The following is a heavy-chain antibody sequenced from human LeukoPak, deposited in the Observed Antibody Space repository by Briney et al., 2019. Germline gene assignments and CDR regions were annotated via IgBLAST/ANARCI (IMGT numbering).Heavy chain of an antibody. CDR1: GGSFSGYY. D-gene: IGHD3-10*01. J-gene: IGHJ4*02. CDR2: INHSGST. V-gene: IGHV4-34*01. Sequence: SETLSLTCAVYGGSFSGYYWSWIRQLPGKGLEWIGEINHSGSTNYNPSLKGRVTISVDTSKNQFSLKLSSVTAADTAVYYCARGFPEGVRGVIFDYWGQGTLVTVSS. CDR3: ARGFPEGVRGVIFDY.